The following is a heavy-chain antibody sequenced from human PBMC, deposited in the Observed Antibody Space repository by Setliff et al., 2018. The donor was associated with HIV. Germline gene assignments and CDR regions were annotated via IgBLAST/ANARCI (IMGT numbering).Heavy chain of an antibody. D-gene: IGHD3-3*01. J-gene: IGHJ6*03. Sequence: SETLSLTCAVSGYSISSGYYWGWIRQPPGKGLEGIGCIYQSGSTYYNVSLKSRVIISVDTSKNHFSLKLTSVTAADTAVYYCARGLTIFGVATPGFYSFMDVWGKGTTVT. CDR2: IYQSGST. CDR1: GYSISSGYY. CDR3: ARGLTIFGVATPGFYSFMDV. V-gene: IGHV4-38-2*01.